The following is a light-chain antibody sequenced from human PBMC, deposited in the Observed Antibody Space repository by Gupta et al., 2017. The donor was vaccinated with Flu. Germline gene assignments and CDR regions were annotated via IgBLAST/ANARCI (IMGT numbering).Light chain of an antibody. V-gene: IGLV1-40*01. J-gene: IGLJ1*01. CDR2: GNS. Sequence: ISCTGSSSEIGAGHDVHWYQQLPGAAPKLLIYGNSNRPSGVPDRFSVSKSGTSASLAITGLQAEDEADYYCQSYDIGLNGPYVFGTGTKVTVL. CDR1: SSEIGAGHD. CDR3: QSYDIGLNGPYV.